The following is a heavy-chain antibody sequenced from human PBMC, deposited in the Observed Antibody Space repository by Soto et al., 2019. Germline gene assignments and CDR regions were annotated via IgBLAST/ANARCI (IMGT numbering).Heavy chain of an antibody. CDR2: TWYDGSNK. V-gene: IGHV3-33*01. CDR1: GFTFSSYG. J-gene: IGHJ4*02. D-gene: IGHD5-12*01. Sequence: QVQLVESGGGVVQPGRSLRLSCAASGFTFSSYGLHWVRQAPGKGLEWVAVTWYDGSNKYYADSVKGRFTISRDTSKNTLYLQMNSLRGEDTAVYYCAGDSLATGDYWGQGTLVTVSS. CDR3: AGDSLATGDY.